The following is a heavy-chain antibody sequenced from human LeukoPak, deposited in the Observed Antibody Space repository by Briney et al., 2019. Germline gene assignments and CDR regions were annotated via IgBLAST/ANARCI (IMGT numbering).Heavy chain of an antibody. CDR3: ARGGDTVACFDY. CDR1: GGSISSGGYS. V-gene: IGHV4-30-2*01. J-gene: IGHJ4*02. CDR2: IYHSGST. D-gene: IGHD4-23*01. Sequence: SETLSLTCAVSGGSISSGGYSWSWIRQPPGKGLEWIGYIYHSGSTYYNPSLKSRVTISVDRSKNQFSLKLSSVTAADTAVYYCARGGDTVACFDYWGQGTLVTVSS.